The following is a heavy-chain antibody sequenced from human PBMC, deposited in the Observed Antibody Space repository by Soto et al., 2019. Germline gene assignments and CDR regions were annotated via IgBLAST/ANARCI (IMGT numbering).Heavy chain of an antibody. J-gene: IGHJ4*02. V-gene: IGHV3-30-3*01. D-gene: IGHD3-16*01. CDR1: GFTFSSYA. CDR3: ARAFQLG. Sequence: QVQLVESGGGVVQPGRSLRLSCAASGFTFSSYAMHWVRQAPGKGLEWVAVISYDGSNKYYADSVKGRFTISRDNSKNTLYLQMNSLRAEDTAVYYCARAFQLGWGQGTLVTVSS. CDR2: ISYDGSNK.